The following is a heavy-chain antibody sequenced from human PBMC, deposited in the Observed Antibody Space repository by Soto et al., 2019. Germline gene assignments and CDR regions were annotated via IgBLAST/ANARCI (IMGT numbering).Heavy chain of an antibody. V-gene: IGHV4-39*01. CDR2: IYYSGST. Sequence: SETLSLTCTVSGGSISSSIYYWGWIRQPPGKGLEWIGSIYYSGSTYYNPSLKSRVTISVDTSKNQFSLKLSSVTAADTAVYYCARHRDKAMGLDYWGQGTLVTVS. CDR3: ARHRDKAMGLDY. CDR1: GGSISSSIYY. D-gene: IGHD5-18*01. J-gene: IGHJ4*02.